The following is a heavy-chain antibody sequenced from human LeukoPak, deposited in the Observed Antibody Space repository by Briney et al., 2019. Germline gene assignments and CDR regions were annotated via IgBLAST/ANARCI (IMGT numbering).Heavy chain of an antibody. Sequence: SQTLSLTCAISGDSVSSNSAAWNWIRQSPSRGLEWLGRAYYRSKWYNDYAVSVKSRITINPDTSKNQFSLKLSSVTAADTAVYYCAREYDFGGRAFDIWGQGTMVTVSS. CDR3: AREYDFGGRAFDI. D-gene: IGHD3-3*01. J-gene: IGHJ3*02. V-gene: IGHV6-1*01. CDR2: AYYRSKWYN. CDR1: GDSVSSNSAA.